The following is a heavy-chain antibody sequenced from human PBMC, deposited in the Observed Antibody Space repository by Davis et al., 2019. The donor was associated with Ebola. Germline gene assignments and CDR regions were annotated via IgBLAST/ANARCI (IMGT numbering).Heavy chain of an antibody. CDR2: INPNSGGT. CDR3: ARHSQYSNSVVDY. V-gene: IGHV1-2*06. Sequence: AASVKVSCKASGYTFTGPYIHWFRQAPGQGLEWMGRINPNSGGTNYPQKFQGRVTMTSDSSISTAYMELSRLRPDDTAVDYCARHSQYSNSVVDYWGQGTLVTVSS. J-gene: IGHJ4*02. D-gene: IGHD6-6*01. CDR1: GYTFTGPY.